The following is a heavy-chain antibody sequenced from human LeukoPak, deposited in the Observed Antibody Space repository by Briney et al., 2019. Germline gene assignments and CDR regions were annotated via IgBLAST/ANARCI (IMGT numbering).Heavy chain of an antibody. D-gene: IGHD1-26*01. Sequence: PGGSLRLSCAASGFTFSSYSMNWVRQAPGKGLEGVSSISSSSSYIYYADSVKGRFTISRDNAKNSLYLQMNSLRAEDTAVYYCAREGSSGSYRRYYFDYWGQGTLVTVSS. CDR1: GFTFSSYS. V-gene: IGHV3-21*01. J-gene: IGHJ4*02. CDR3: AREGSSGSYRRYYFDY. CDR2: ISSSSSYI.